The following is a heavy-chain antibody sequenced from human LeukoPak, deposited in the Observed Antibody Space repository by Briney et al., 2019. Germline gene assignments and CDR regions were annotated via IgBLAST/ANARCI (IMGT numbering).Heavy chain of an antibody. D-gene: IGHD2-15*01. J-gene: IGHJ4*02. V-gene: IGHV4-34*01. CDR3: ARGIGYCSGGSCYPPVPDY. CDR1: GGSFSGYY. CDR2: INHSGST. Sequence: SETLSLTCAVYGGSFSGYYWSWIRQPPWKGLEGIGEINHSGSTNYNPSLKSRVTISVDTSKNQFSLKLSSVTAADTAVYYCARGIGYCSGGSCYPPVPDYWGQGTLVTVSS.